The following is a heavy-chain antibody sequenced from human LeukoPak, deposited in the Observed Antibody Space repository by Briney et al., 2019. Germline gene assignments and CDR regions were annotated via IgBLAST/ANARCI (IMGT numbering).Heavy chain of an antibody. CDR3: ARDLNREDFDY. D-gene: IGHD1-14*01. CDR1: GFTFSSYD. V-gene: IGHV3-33*08. CDR2: IWLDGSAE. Sequence: GGSLRLSCAASGFTFSSYDMHWVRQAPGKGLEWVAIIWLDGSAEYYGDSVKGRFTVSRDNSKNTLYLQMDSLGVEDTAVYYCARDLNREDFDYWGQGTLVAVSS. J-gene: IGHJ4*02.